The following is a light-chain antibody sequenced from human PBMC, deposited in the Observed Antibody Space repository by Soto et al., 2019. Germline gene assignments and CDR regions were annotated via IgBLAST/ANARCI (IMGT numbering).Light chain of an antibody. CDR3: QHYGRSPPAWT. CDR1: QSVSSSY. J-gene: IGKJ1*01. CDR2: DAS. Sequence: EIVLTQSPGTLSLSPGERATLSCRASQSVSSSYLAWYQQKPGQPPRLLIYDASRRATGIPDRFSGSGSGTYFTLTISSQEPEDFAVYYCQHYGRSPPAWTFGQGTKVEIK. V-gene: IGKV3-20*01.